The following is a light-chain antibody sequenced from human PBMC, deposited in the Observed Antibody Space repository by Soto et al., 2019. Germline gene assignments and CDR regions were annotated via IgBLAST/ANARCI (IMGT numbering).Light chain of an antibody. V-gene: IGKV3-15*01. CDR1: QSVSSN. J-gene: IGKJ5*01. CDR3: QQFDKWPLT. CDR2: GAS. Sequence: EIVMTQSPATLSVSPGESATLSCRASQSVSSNLAWYQQKPSQAPSLLIYGASTRVTGIPARFSGSGSGTEFTLTISSLQSEDFAVYYCQQFDKWPLTFGQGTRLEIK.